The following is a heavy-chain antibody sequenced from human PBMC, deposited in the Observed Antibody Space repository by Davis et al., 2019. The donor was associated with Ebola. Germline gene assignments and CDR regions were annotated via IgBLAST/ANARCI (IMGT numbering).Heavy chain of an antibody. J-gene: IGHJ4*02. D-gene: IGHD2-8*02. Sequence: LTLSCTVSGGSITNGDYSWSWIRQPPGKGLEWIGYIHHSGGTYYNPSLKSRLTISVDTSKNQFSLRLNSVTAADTATYYCARDDLTGLMDSWGQGTLVTVSS. CDR1: GGSITNGDYS. V-gene: IGHV4-30-4*08. CDR2: IHHSGGT. CDR3: ARDDLTGLMDS.